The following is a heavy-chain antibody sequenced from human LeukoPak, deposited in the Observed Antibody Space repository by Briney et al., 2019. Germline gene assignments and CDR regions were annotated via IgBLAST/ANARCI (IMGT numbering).Heavy chain of an antibody. CDR1: GFTFSSYA. V-gene: IGHV3-21*01. CDR2: ISSSSSYI. Sequence: GGSLRLSCAASGFTFSSYAMSWVRQAPGKGLEWVSSISSSSSYIYYADSVKGRFTISRDNAKNSLYLQMNSLRAEDTALYYCARAVEMATIHYWGQGTLVTVSS. CDR3: ARAVEMATIHY. D-gene: IGHD5-24*01. J-gene: IGHJ4*02.